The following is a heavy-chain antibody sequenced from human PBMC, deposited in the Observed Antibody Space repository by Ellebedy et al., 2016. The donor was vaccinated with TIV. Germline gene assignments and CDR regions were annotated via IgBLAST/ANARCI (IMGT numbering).Heavy chain of an antibody. J-gene: IGHJ4*02. D-gene: IGHD3-3*01. CDR2: IYYTGST. CDR3: AREFRYDFWRGPLDH. V-gene: IGHV4-59*11. CDR1: LGSISSHC. Sequence: SETLSLTXTVSLGSISSHCWTWIRQPPGKGLEWIGNIYYTGSTSYSPSLTGRVTISIDTPENQFSLKVTSVTAADTAVYYCAREFRYDFWRGPLDHWGQGTTVIVSS.